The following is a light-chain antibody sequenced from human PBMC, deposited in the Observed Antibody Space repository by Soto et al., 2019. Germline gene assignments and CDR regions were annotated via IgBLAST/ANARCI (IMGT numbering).Light chain of an antibody. CDR2: AAS. CDR3: QQSYNTPRT. J-gene: IGKJ1*01. V-gene: IGKV1-39*01. Sequence: DIQMTQSPSSLSASVGDRVTITCRASQSISNYLNWYQQKPGKVPKLLIYAASSLQSGVPSRFSGSGSGTDFSLTISSLQPEDFATYYCQQSYNTPRTFGQGTKVEIK. CDR1: QSISNY.